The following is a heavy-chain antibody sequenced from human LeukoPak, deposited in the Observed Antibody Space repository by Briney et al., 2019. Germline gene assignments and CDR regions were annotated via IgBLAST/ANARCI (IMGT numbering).Heavy chain of an antibody. D-gene: IGHD5-18*01. J-gene: IGHJ4*02. V-gene: IGHV1-18*01. CDR1: GYTFTSYG. CDR2: ISAYNGNT. CDR3: AREIGRDSYGYVPL. Sequence: VASVKVSCKASGYTFTSYGISWVRQAPGQGLEWMGWISAYNGNTNYAQKFQGRVTMTRNTSISTAYMELSSLRSEDTAVYYCAREIGRDSYGYVPLWGQGTLVTVSS.